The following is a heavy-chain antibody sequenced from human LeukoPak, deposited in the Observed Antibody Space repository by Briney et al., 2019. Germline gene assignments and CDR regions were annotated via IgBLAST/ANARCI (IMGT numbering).Heavy chain of an antibody. J-gene: IGHJ4*02. V-gene: IGHV3-23*01. Sequence: GGSLRLSCVASGFTFSNYVMYWVRQVPGKGLEGVLGIIGTSSYTYSADFVKGRFTISRDNSMNTLWLQMNSLRVEDTAVYYCAKGSNFYASGSHFDVWGQGTLVTVSS. CDR2: IIGTSSYT. CDR1: GFTFSNYV. CDR3: AKGSNFYASGSHFDV. D-gene: IGHD3-10*01.